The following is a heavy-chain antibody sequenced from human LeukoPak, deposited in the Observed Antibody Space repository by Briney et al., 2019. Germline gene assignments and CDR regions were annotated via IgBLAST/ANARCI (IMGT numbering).Heavy chain of an antibody. CDR3: ASDSGSGMYYMDV. CDR1: GDSVSHD. J-gene: IGHJ6*03. Sequence: SVKVSCKASGDSVSHDISWVRQAPGPGCEGMGGIIPMSRTTDYAQKFRDRVTITTDESTSTVYMEVRSLSFEDTAIYYCASDSGSGMYYMDVWGKGTTVAVAS. D-gene: IGHD3-10*01. V-gene: IGHV1-69*05. CDR2: IIPMSRTT.